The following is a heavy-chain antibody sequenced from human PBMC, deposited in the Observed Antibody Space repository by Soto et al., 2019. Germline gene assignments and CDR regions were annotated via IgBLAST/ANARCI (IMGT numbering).Heavy chain of an antibody. V-gene: IGHV1-18*01. CDR2: ISAYNGNT. J-gene: IGHJ4*02. CDR1: GYTFTSYG. D-gene: IGHD4-17*01. Sequence: QVQLVQSGAEVKKPGASVKVSCKASGYTFTSYGISWVRQAPGKGLEWRGWISAYNGNTNYAQKLRGRVTMTKATATRTAYMELRSLRSEDTAAYYCARGAIRTTVTPGWGQGTLVTVSS. CDR3: ARGAIRTTVTPG.